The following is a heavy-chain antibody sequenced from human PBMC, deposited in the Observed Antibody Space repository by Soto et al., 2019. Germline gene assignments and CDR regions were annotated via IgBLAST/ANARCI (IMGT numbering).Heavy chain of an antibody. CDR2: IYYSGST. D-gene: IGHD3-3*01. CDR3: ARDNILGILYGGMDV. Sequence: SETLSLTCTVSGGSISSGDYYWSWIRQPPGKGLEWIGYIYYSGSTYYNPSLKSRVTISVDTSKNQFSLRLSSVTAADTAVYYCARDNILGILYGGMDVWGQGTTVTVSS. V-gene: IGHV4-30-4*01. CDR1: GGSISSGDYY. J-gene: IGHJ6*02.